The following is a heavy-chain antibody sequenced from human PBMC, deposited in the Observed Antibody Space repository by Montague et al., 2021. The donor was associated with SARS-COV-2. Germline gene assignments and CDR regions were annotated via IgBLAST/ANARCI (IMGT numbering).Heavy chain of an antibody. Sequence: SLRLSCAASGFTSSSYAMHWVRQAPGKGLEWVAVISYDGSNKYYADSVKGRFTISRDNSKNTLYLQMNSLRAEDTAVYYCASEITPRYGMDVWGQGTTVTVSS. CDR1: GFTSSSYA. J-gene: IGHJ6*02. D-gene: IGHD3-16*01. V-gene: IGHV3-30-3*01. CDR2: ISYDGSNK. CDR3: ASEITPRYGMDV.